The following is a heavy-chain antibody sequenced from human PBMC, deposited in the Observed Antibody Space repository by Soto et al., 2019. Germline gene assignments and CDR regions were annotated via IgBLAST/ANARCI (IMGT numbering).Heavy chain of an antibody. CDR2: ISAYNGNT. J-gene: IGHJ4*01. D-gene: IGHD2-2*02. Sequence: ATVKVCCQASGYTFTGDGISWVRHAPGQGLECVGGISAYNGNTNYAQKLQGRVTMTTDTSTSTAYMELRSLRSDDTAVYYCVRDSFVEAIDHVDYWWHGSLVIV. CDR1: GYTFTGDG. CDR3: VRDSFVEAIDHVDY. V-gene: IGHV1-18*01.